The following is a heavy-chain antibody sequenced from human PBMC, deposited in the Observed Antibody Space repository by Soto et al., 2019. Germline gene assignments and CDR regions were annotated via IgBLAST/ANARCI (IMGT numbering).Heavy chain of an antibody. CDR1: GFSFSTYA. V-gene: IGHV3-23*01. D-gene: IGHD2-2*01. J-gene: IGHJ3*02. CDR3: AKWTDTVVEAALAGGAFDI. CDR2: ISASGATT. Sequence: EVQLLESGGGLVQPGGSLRLSCAASGFSFSTYALTWVRQAPGKGLEWVSGISASGATTYYADSVKGRFTISRDNSKNTVFLQMTSLRAEDTALYYCAKWTDTVVEAALAGGAFDIWGQGTMVTVSS.